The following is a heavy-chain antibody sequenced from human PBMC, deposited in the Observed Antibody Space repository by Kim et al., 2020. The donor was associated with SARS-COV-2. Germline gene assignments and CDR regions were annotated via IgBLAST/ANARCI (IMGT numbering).Heavy chain of an antibody. V-gene: IGHV3-23*01. CDR1: GFTFSTYA. J-gene: IGHJ4*02. CDR3: EASDY. CDR2: ISDSGLRT. Sequence: GGSLRLSCAASGFTFSTYAVSWARQAPGKGLEWVSTISDSGLRTHYADSVKGRFTISRDNSKSTLFLQMNYLRAEDTAIYYCEASDYWGQGSLVTVS.